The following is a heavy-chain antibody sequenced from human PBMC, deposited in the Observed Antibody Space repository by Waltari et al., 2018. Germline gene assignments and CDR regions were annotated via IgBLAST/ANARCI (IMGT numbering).Heavy chain of an antibody. Sequence: QVQLVQYGAEVKKPGASVKVSCKASGSTFTSYDINWVRQATGQGLEWVGWRNPNRGNTGYAQKVQGRVTITRNTAISTAYMEMSSLRSEDTAVYYCARTVWFRELFVGFDPWGQGTLVTVSS. V-gene: IGHV1-8*03. D-gene: IGHD3-10*01. J-gene: IGHJ5*02. CDR1: GSTFTSYD. CDR3: ARTVWFRELFVGFDP. CDR2: RNPNRGNT.